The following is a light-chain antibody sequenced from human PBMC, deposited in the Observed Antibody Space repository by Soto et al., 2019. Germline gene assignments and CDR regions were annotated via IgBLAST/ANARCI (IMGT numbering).Light chain of an antibody. CDR2: GAS. CDR1: QRISSMY. J-gene: IGKJ1*01. Sequence: IMLTQSPGTLSLSPGERATLSCRASQRISSMYLAWYQQKPGRAPRLIIYGASRRATGIPERFSGSESGTDFTLTISRLEPEDSAVYYCQQYGTSPRTFGQGTKVDIK. CDR3: QQYGTSPRT. V-gene: IGKV3-20*01.